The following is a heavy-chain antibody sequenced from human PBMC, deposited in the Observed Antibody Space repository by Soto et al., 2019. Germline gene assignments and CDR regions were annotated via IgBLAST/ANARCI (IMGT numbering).Heavy chain of an antibody. Sequence: EVQLVESGGGLVQPGGSLRLSCVASGLTFSDHYMDWVRQAPGKGLEWVGRIRNKGNGYSTDYAASVKGRFTISRDDSPNSLYLRMSRLKTEDTALYYCARRITGSPPADGGYWGQGTLVTVSS. J-gene: IGHJ4*02. CDR1: GLTFSDHY. CDR2: IRNKGNGYST. V-gene: IGHV3-72*01. D-gene: IGHD1-20*01. CDR3: ARRITGSPPADGGY.